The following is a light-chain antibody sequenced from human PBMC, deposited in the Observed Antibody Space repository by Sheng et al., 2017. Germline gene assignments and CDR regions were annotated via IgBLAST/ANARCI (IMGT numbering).Light chain of an antibody. J-gene: IGKJ1*01. Sequence: EIVMTQSPATLSVSPGGRTTLSCRASQSVSNYLAWYQQKPGQAPRLLIYGASTRATGIPARFSGSGSGTEFTLTITSLQSEDFAVYYCQQYNYWPPWTFGQGTKVEMK. CDR2: GAS. CDR1: QSVSNY. V-gene: IGKV3-15*01. CDR3: QQYNYWPPWT.